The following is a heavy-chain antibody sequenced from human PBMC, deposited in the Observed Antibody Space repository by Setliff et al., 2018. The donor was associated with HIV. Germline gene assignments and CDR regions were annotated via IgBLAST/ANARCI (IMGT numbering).Heavy chain of an antibody. CDR1: GYDVTRYR. D-gene: IGHD3-10*01. J-gene: IGHJ3*02. V-gene: IGHV5-51*01. Sequence: GESLKISCRASGYDVTRYRISWVRQMPGKGLEWMGIIYPGDSDIRYSPSFQGQVTISADKSISTAYLQWSSLKASDTAMYYCARPVDGGAFDIWGQGTMVTVSS. CDR3: ARPVDGGAFDI. CDR2: IYPGDSDI.